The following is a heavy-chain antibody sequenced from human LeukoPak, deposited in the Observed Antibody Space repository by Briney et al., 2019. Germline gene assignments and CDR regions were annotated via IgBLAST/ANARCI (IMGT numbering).Heavy chain of an antibody. V-gene: IGHV3-7*01. CDR1: GFTFSSTW. CDR2: IKQDGSKK. Sequence: PGGSLRLSCAASGFTFSSTWMSWVRQAPGKGLEWVANIKQDGSKKYYVDSVKGRFTISRDNAKNSLYLQMNSLRVDDTTVYYCARDTPLGCFDYWGQGTLVTVSS. CDR3: ARDTPLGCFDY. J-gene: IGHJ4*02. D-gene: IGHD7-27*01.